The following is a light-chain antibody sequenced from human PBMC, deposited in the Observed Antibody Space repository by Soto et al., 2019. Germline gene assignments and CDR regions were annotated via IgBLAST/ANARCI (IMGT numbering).Light chain of an antibody. J-gene: IGLJ1*01. CDR1: SSNIGSNT. CDR3: AAWDDSLNGDYV. Sequence: QSVLTQPPSASGTPGQRATISCSGSSSNIGSNTVNWYQQLPGTAPKLLIYSNNQRPSGVPDRFSGSKSGTSASLAISGLQPEDEADYYCAAWDDSLNGDYVFGTGTKVTVL. CDR2: SNN. V-gene: IGLV1-44*01.